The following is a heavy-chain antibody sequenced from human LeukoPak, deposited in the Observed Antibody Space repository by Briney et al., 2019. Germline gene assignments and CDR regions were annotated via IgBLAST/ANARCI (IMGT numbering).Heavy chain of an antibody. Sequence: SETLSLTCAVYGGSFSGYYWSWIRQPPGKGLEWIGEINHSGSTNYNPSLQSRVTISVDTSKNQFSLKLSSVTAADTAVYYCARRPGGWNYYFDYWGQGTLVTVSS. J-gene: IGHJ4*02. CDR3: ARRPGGWNYYFDY. V-gene: IGHV4-34*01. D-gene: IGHD1-7*01. CDR2: INHSGST. CDR1: GGSFSGYY.